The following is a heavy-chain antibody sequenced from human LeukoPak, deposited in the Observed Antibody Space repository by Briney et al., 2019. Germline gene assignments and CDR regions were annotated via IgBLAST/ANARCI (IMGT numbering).Heavy chain of an antibody. CDR3: ARVSSSWYDY. CDR2: IYSGGST. Sequence: GGSLRLSCAASGFTFSSYGMHWVRQAPGKGLEWVSVIYSGGSTYYTDSVKGRFTISRDNSKNTLYLQMNSLRAEDTAVYYCARVSSSWYDYWGQGTLVTVSS. D-gene: IGHD6-13*01. J-gene: IGHJ4*02. V-gene: IGHV3-53*01. CDR1: GFTFSSYG.